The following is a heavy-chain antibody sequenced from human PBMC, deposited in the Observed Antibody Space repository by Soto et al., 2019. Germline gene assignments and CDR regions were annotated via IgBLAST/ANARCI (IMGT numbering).Heavy chain of an antibody. J-gene: IGHJ6*02. CDR1: GGSISSGGYS. V-gene: IGHV4-30-2*01. CDR3: ARLHFGVVTVSSYYYYGMDV. Sequence: SETLSLTCAGSGGSISSGGYSWSWIRQPPGKGLEWIGYIYHSGSTYYNPSLKSRVTISVDRSKNQVSLKLSSVTAADTAVYYCARLHFGVVTVSSYYYYGMDVWGQGTTVTVSS. D-gene: IGHD3-3*01. CDR2: IYHSGST.